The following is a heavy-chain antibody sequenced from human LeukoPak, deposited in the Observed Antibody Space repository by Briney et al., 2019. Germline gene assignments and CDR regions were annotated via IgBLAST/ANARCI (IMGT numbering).Heavy chain of an antibody. V-gene: IGHV1-69*04. CDR1: GGTFSSYA. Sequence: SVKVSCKASGGTFSSYAISWVRQAPGQGLEWMGRIIPIFGIANYAQKFQGRVTITADKSTSTAYMELSSLRSEDTAVYYCAREGTTYYFDCWGQGTLVTVSS. CDR3: AREGTTYYFDC. D-gene: IGHD1-7*01. J-gene: IGHJ4*02. CDR2: IIPIFGIA.